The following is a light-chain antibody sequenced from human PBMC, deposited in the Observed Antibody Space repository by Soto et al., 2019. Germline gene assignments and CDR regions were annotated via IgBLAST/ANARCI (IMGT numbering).Light chain of an antibody. Sequence: DIHMTHSPSSLSASVGDTVTITCRASQSIRTYLNWYQQKPGKAPKLLIYDTSRLQSGVPSRFCRSGSGTVFTLTIRSLQPEDFATYYCQQSYITPRTYGPGTKVDIK. CDR1: QSIRTY. CDR3: QQSYITPRT. J-gene: IGKJ3*01. CDR2: DTS. V-gene: IGKV1-39*01.